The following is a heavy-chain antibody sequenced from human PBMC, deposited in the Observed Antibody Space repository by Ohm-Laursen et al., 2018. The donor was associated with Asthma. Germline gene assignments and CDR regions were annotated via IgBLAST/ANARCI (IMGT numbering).Heavy chain of an antibody. V-gene: IGHV3-30-3*01. CDR1: GFTFRSYA. D-gene: IGHD3-3*01. J-gene: IGHJ4*02. Sequence: SLRLSCSASGFTFRSYAMHWVRQAPGKGLEWVAVGGSYYDGGLKYYADSVNGRFTISRDDFKSTLYLQMNSLRADGTALYYCARDVMEWYLPAFDFWGQGTLVTVSS. CDR3: ARDVMEWYLPAFDF. CDR2: GGSYYDGGLK.